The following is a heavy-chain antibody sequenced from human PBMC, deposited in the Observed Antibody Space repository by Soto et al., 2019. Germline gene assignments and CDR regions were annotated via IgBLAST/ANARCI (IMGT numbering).Heavy chain of an antibody. CDR3: ASQQIVVVTAIPRLIDY. CDR2: IYSGGST. CDR1: GFTVSSNY. D-gene: IGHD2-21*02. Sequence: EVQLVESGGGLVQPGGSLRLSCAASGFTVSSNYMSWVRQAPGKGLEWVSVIYSGGSTYYADSVKGRFTISRDNSKNTLYLQMNSLRAEDTAVYYCASQQIVVVTAIPRLIDYWGQGTLVTVSS. J-gene: IGHJ4*02. V-gene: IGHV3-66*04.